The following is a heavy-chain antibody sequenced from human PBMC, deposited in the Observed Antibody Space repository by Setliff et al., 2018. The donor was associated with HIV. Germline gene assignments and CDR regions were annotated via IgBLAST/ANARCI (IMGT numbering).Heavy chain of an antibody. V-gene: IGHV1-18*01. Sequence: ASVKVSCKASGYSLSKCGISWVRQAPGQGLEWMGWSSTDNGHTNYAQKLQGRVTMTTDTSTRTAYMELRGLTSEDTAVYYCARDNTAFDIWGQGTMVTVS. D-gene: IGHD2-2*02. CDR3: ARDNTAFDI. J-gene: IGHJ3*02. CDR1: GYSLSKCG. CDR2: SSTDNGHT.